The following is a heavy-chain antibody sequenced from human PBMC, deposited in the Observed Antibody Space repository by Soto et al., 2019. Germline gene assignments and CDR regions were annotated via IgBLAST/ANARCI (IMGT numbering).Heavy chain of an antibody. CDR3: ARGRRLPLYSSDY. Sequence: PGGSLRLPCAASGFTFSTYDMHWCRQVTGKGLEWVSTIGTAGDTYYPGSVKGRFTISRENAKNSLYLQMNSLRAEDTAVYYCARGRRLPLYSSDYRGPGTHVT. J-gene: IGHJ4*02. CDR1: GFTFSTYD. CDR2: IGTAGDT. D-gene: IGHD6-25*01. V-gene: IGHV3-13*01.